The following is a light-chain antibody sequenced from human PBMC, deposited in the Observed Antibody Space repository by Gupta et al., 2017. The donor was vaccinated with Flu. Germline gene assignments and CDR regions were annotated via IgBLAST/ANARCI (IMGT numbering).Light chain of an antibody. Sequence: FQQKTGEAPKSLIYAASSLQSGVPSKFRGSGSGTNFTLTISSLQPEEAATYYCQQYESFTYTFGRGTNRAI. CDR2: AAS. J-gene: IGKJ2*01. CDR3: QQYESFTYT. V-gene: IGKV1-16*02.